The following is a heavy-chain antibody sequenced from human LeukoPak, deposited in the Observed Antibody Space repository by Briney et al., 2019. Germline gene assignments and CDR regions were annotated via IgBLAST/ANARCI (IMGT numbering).Heavy chain of an antibody. Sequence: GGSLRLSCAASGLTFSSYAMSWVRQAPGKGLEWVSAISGSGGSTYYADSVKGRFTISRDNSKNTLYLQMNSLRAEDTAVYYCAKSDCTSSSCYTIDYWGQGTLVTVSS. CDR3: AKSDCTSSSCYTIDY. CDR1: GLTFSSYA. D-gene: IGHD2-2*02. J-gene: IGHJ4*02. CDR2: ISGSGGST. V-gene: IGHV3-23*01.